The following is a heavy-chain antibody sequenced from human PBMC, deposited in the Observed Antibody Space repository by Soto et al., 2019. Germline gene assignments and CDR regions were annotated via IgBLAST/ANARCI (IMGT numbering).Heavy chain of an antibody. CDR3: ARHPGILMDTAMFSPFDY. V-gene: IGHV4-39*01. CDR2: IYYSGST. Sequence: PSETLSLTCTVSGGSISSYYWGWIRQPPGKGLEWIGSIYYSGSTYYNPSLKSRVTISVDTSKTQFSLKLSSVTAADTAVYYCARHPGILMDTAMFSPFDYWGQGTLVTVSS. D-gene: IGHD5-18*01. CDR1: GGSISSYY. J-gene: IGHJ4*02.